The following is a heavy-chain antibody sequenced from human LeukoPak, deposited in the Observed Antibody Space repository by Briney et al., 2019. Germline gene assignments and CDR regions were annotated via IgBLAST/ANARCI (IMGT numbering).Heavy chain of an antibody. D-gene: IGHD2-15*01. J-gene: IGHJ3*02. CDR2: IYDSGST. CDR1: GASIRSGEYY. Sequence: PSETLSLTCTVSGASIRSGEYYWSWIRQPPGKGLEWIGYIYDSGSTYYNPSLKSRITISVDTSENRFSLKLSSVTATDTAVYYCARDCSGGSCYGAFDIWGQGTMVTVSS. CDR3: ARDCSGGSCYGAFDI. V-gene: IGHV4-30-4*01.